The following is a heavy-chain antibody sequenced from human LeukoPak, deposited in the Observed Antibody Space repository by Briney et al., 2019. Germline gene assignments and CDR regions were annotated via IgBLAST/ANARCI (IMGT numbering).Heavy chain of an antibody. CDR1: GGSFSGYY. D-gene: IGHD1-14*01. CDR2: INHSGST. CDR3: ARHKTRTRAFDI. V-gene: IGHV4-34*01. Sequence: SETLSLTCAVYGGSFSGYYWSWIRQPPRKGLEWIGEINHSGSTNYNPSLKSRVTISVDTSKNQFSLKLSSVTAADTAVYYCARHKTRTRAFDIWGQGTMGTVSS. J-gene: IGHJ3*02.